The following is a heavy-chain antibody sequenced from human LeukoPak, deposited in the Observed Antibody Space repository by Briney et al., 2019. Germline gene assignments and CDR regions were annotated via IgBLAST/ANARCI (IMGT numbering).Heavy chain of an antibody. CDR1: GCTFNSYN. D-gene: IGHD6-6*01. J-gene: IGHJ3*02. V-gene: IGHV3-48*02. CDR3: ARAYSSSSGRDAFDS. Sequence: GGSLRLSCAASGCTFNSYNMNWVRQAPGKGLEWVSYISSSSTIYYADSVKGRFTISRDSAKTSLFLQMNSLRDEDTAVYYCARAYSSSSGRDAFDSWGLGTLVTVSS. CDR2: ISSSSTI.